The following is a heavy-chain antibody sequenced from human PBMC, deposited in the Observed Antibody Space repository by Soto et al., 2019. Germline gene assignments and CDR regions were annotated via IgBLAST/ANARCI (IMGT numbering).Heavy chain of an antibody. CDR1: GGSISSGGYY. Sequence: SETLSLTCTVSGGSISSGGYYWSWIRQHPGKGLEWIGYIYYSGSTYYNPSLKSRVTISVDTSKNQFSLKLSSVTAADTAVYYCARKPPTYYDFWSGYYTAGGWFDPWGQGTLVTVSS. CDR3: ARKPPTYYDFWSGYYTAGGWFDP. V-gene: IGHV4-31*03. D-gene: IGHD3-3*01. CDR2: IYYSGST. J-gene: IGHJ5*02.